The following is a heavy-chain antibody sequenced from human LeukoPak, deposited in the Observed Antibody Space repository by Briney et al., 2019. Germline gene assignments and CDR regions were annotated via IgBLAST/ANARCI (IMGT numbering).Heavy chain of an antibody. CDR2: ISPTGSTT. V-gene: IGHV3-74*01. CDR3: ARGPNSNWSGLDF. CDR1: GFSFSGHW. D-gene: IGHD6-6*01. J-gene: IGHJ4*02. Sequence: GGSLRLSCIASGFSFSGHWMHWARQLPGKGLVWVSRISPTGSTTSYADSVKGRFTVSRDNAKNTLYLQVDNLRAEDTAVYYCARGPNSNWSGLDFWGQGTLLTVSS.